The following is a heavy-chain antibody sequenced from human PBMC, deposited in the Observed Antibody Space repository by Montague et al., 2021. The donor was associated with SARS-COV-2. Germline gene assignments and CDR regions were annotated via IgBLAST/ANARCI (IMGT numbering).Heavy chain of an antibody. Sequence: SETLSLTCTVSGGSISSSSYYWGWIRQPPGKGLEWIGSIYYSGSTYYNPSLKSRVTISVDTSKNQFSLKLSSVTAADTAVYYCAREAYYYDSSGYYGGGYYYCYGMDVWGQGTTVTVSS. J-gene: IGHJ6*02. CDR3: AREAYYYDSSGYYGGGYYYCYGMDV. V-gene: IGHV4-39*02. D-gene: IGHD3-22*01. CDR1: GGSISSSSYY. CDR2: IYYSGST.